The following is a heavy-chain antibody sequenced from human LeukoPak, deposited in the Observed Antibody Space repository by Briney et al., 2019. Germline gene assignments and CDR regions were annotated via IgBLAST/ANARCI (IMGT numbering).Heavy chain of an antibody. J-gene: IGHJ4*02. CDR2: IKHDASEK. CDR1: GFTFHNYW. D-gene: IGHD5-12*01. V-gene: IGHV3-7*01. CDR3: ARDRGSTGYDLYDC. Sequence: PGGSLRLSCAASGFTFHNYWMAWVRQTPGKGLEWVANIKHDASEKYYVDSVKGRFTISRDNAQNSFFLQMNSLRAEDTAVYFCARDRGSTGYDLYDCWGQGTLVTVSS.